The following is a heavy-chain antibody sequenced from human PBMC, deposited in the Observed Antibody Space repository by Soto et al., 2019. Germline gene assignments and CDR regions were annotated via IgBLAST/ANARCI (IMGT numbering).Heavy chain of an antibody. Sequence: PGESLKISCKGSGYSFTSYWIGWVRQMPGKGLEWMGIIYPGDSDTRYSPSFQGQVTISADKSISTAYLQWSSLKASDTAMYYCARHWEYGDSQYYYYYYGMDVWGQGTTVTVSS. CDR3: ARHWEYGDSQYYYYYYGMDV. CDR2: IYPGDSDT. CDR1: GYSFTSYW. D-gene: IGHD2-21*01. J-gene: IGHJ6*02. V-gene: IGHV5-51*01.